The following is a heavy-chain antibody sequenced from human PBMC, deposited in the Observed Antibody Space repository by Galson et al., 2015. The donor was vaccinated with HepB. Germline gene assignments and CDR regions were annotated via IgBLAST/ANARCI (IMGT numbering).Heavy chain of an antibody. Sequence: SVKVSCKASGHTFTSYDINWVRQATGQGLEWMGWMNPNSGNTGYAQKFQGRVTMTRNTSISTAYMELSSLRSEDTAVYYCAGDSHYYDSSGNYGMDVWGQGTTVTVSS. CDR1: GHTFTSYD. V-gene: IGHV1-8*01. CDR2: MNPNSGNT. D-gene: IGHD3-22*01. J-gene: IGHJ6*02. CDR3: AGDSHYYDSSGNYGMDV.